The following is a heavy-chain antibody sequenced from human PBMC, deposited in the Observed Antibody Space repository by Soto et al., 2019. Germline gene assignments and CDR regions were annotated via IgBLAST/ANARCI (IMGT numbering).Heavy chain of an antibody. CDR1: GGSISSGGYY. CDR2: IYYSGST. CDR3: ARDANYYYYMDV. Sequence: SETLSLTCTVSGGSISSGGYYWSWIRQHPGKGLEWIGYIYYSGSTYYNPSLKSRVTISVDTSKNQFSLKLSSVTAADTAVYYCARDANYYYYMDVWGKGTTVTVSS. J-gene: IGHJ6*03. V-gene: IGHV4-31*03.